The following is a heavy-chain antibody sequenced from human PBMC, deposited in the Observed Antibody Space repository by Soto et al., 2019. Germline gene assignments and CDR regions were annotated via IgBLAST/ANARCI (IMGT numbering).Heavy chain of an antibody. Sequence: GASVKVSCKASVYTLTSYGISWVRQAPGQGLEWMGWISTYNGDTKYAQNLQGRVTISVDTSKNQFSLRLSSVTAADTAVYYCARHRYCSGGSCYHYDNWFDPWGQGTLVTVSS. D-gene: IGHD2-15*01. CDR3: ARHRYCSGGSCYHYDNWFDP. J-gene: IGHJ5*02. CDR1: VYTLTSYG. V-gene: IGHV1-18*01. CDR2: ISTYNGDT.